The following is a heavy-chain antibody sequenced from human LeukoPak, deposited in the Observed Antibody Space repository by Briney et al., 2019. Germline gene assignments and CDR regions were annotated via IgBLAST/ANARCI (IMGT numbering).Heavy chain of an antibody. J-gene: IGHJ4*02. Sequence: GGSLRLSCAASGFTFSSYGMHWVRQAPGKGLEWVAVIWYDGSNKYYADSVKGRFTISRDNSKNTLYLQMNSLRAEDTAVYYCARDRPDRGATEYFDYWGQGTLVTVSS. V-gene: IGHV3-33*01. CDR2: IWYDGSNK. D-gene: IGHD1-26*01. CDR3: ARDRPDRGATEYFDY. CDR1: GFTFSSYG.